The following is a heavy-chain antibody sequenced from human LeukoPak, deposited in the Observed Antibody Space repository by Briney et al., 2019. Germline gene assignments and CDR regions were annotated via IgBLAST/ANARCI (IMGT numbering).Heavy chain of an antibody. CDR2: IKSDGSST. CDR1: GFTFSNYW. V-gene: IGHV3-74*01. D-gene: IGHD5-18*01. CDR3: AKDRGVAAMGTGYFDY. Sequence: PGGSLRLSCAASGFTFSNYWMYWVRQAPGKGLVWVSHIKSDGSSTNYADSVKGRFTIPRDNSKNTLYLQMNSLRAEDTAVYYCAKDRGVAAMGTGYFDYWGQGTLVTVSS. J-gene: IGHJ4*02.